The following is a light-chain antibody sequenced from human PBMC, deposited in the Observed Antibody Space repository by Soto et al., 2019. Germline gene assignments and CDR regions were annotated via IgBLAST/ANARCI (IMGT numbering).Light chain of an antibody. CDR1: QSVSSSY. Sequence: EIVLTQSPGTLSLSPGERATLSCRASQSVSSSYLAWYQQKPGQAPRLLIYGASSRATGIPDRFSGSGSGTHFPLTISILDPDDFPLYYCRQYGSSPPFTFAPGTKVNIK. CDR2: GAS. J-gene: IGKJ3*01. CDR3: RQYGSSPPFT. V-gene: IGKV3-20*01.